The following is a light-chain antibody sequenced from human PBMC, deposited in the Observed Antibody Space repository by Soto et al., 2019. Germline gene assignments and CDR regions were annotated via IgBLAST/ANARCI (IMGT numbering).Light chain of an antibody. Sequence: EIVLTQSPGTLSLSPGERATLSCRASKSVSSSYLAWYQQKPGQAPRLLIYGASSRATGIPDRFSGSGSGTDFTLPISRLEPEDFAVYYWQQYGSSPRTFGPGTKLDIK. CDR2: GAS. CDR1: KSVSSSY. J-gene: IGKJ3*01. V-gene: IGKV3-20*01. CDR3: QQYGSSPRT.